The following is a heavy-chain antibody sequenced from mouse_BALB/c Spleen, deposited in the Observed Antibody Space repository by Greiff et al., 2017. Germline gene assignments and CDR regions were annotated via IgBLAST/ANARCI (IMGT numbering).Heavy chain of an antibody. CDR2: ISNGGGST. CDR1: GFTFSSYG. Sequence: EVQGVESGGGLVQPGGSLKVSCAASGFTFSSYGMSWVRQTPEKRLEWVAYISNGGGSTYYPDTVKGRFTISRDNAKNTLYLQMSSLKSEDTAMYYCARHALRNYLDYWGQGTTLTVSS. V-gene: IGHV5-12-2*01. J-gene: IGHJ2*01. CDR3: ARHALRNYLDY.